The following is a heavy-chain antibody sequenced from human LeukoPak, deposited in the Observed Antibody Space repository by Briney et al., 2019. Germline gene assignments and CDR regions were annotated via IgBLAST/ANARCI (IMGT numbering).Heavy chain of an antibody. V-gene: IGHV3-7*04. CDR2: IKQDGSQK. CDR3: ARPTYTSGCDY. Sequence: GGSLRLSCAASGFTFSSYWMNWVRQAPGNGLEWVANIKQDGSQKYYLDSVKDRFTISRDNAKNSLYLEMTSLRAEDTAVYYCARPTYTSGCDYWGQGTLVTVSS. J-gene: IGHJ4*02. D-gene: IGHD6-19*01. CDR1: GFTFSSYW.